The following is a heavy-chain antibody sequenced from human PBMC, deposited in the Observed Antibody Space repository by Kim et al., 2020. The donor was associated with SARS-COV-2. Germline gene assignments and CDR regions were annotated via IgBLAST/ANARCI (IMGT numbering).Heavy chain of an antibody. CDR1: GFTFSDYY. CDR3: ARDSYCSSTSCYNFDY. V-gene: IGHV3-11*06. CDR2: ISSSSSYT. J-gene: IGHJ4*02. Sequence: GGSLRLSCAASGFTFSDYYMSWIRQAPGKGLEWVSYISSSSSYTNYADSVKGRFTISRDNAKNSLYLQMNSLRAEDTAVYYCARDSYCSSTSCYNFDYWGQGTLVTVSS. D-gene: IGHD2-2*01.